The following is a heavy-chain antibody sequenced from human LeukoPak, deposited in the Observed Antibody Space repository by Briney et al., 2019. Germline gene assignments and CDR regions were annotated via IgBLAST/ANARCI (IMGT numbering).Heavy chain of an antibody. CDR1: GFTVSSNY. D-gene: IGHD6-19*01. Sequence: GGSLRLSCAASGFTVSSNYMSWVRQAPGKGLEWVSVIYSGGSTYYADSVKGRFTISRHNSKNTLYLQMNSLRAEDTAVYYCAKDTGYSSGWYLLFWGQGTLVTVSS. CDR3: AKDTGYSSGWYLLF. CDR2: IYSGGST. V-gene: IGHV3-53*04. J-gene: IGHJ4*02.